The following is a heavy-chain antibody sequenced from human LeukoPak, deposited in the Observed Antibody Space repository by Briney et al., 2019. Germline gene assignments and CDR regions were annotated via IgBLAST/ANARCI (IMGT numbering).Heavy chain of an antibody. J-gene: IGHJ6*02. Sequence: PSETLSLTCTVSGGSISSYYWSWIRQPPGKGLEWIGYIYYSGSTNCNPSLKSRVTISVDTSKNQFSLKLSSVTAADTAVYYCARDRIAAAGNYYYGMGVWGQGTTVTVSS. CDR1: GGSISSYY. CDR2: IYYSGST. D-gene: IGHD6-13*01. V-gene: IGHV4-59*01. CDR3: ARDRIAAAGNYYYGMGV.